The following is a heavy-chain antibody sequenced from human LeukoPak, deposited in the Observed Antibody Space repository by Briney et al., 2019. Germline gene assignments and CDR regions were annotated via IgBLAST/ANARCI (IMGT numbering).Heavy chain of an antibody. CDR3: ARVRDGYNYYYYYYMDV. J-gene: IGHJ6*03. CDR2: IYYSGST. D-gene: IGHD5-24*01. V-gene: IGHV4-59*01. CDR1: GGSIRRYY. Sequence: SETLSLTCTVSGGSIRRYYWSCNRQPPGKGLEWIGYIYYSGSTNYNPSLKSRVTISVDTSKNQFSLKLSSVTAADTAVYYCARVRDGYNYYYYYYMDVWGKGTTVTVSS.